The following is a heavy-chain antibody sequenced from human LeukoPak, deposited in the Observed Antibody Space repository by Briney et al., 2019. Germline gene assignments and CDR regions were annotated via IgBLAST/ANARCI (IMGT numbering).Heavy chain of an antibody. Sequence: SETLSLTCTVSGGSVSSSNWWTWIRQTPGKGLEWIGEIFHTGHTNYNPSLKSRVTISVDKSSNHFSLNLNSVTAADTAVYYCARDGGLTIVRGVVDLWGQGTLVTFSS. D-gene: IGHD3-10*01. J-gene: IGHJ5*02. CDR2: IFHTGHT. V-gene: IGHV4-4*02. CDR1: GGSVSSSNW. CDR3: ARDGGLTIVRGVVDL.